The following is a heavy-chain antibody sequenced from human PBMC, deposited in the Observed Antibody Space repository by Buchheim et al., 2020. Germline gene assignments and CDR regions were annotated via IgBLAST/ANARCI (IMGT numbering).Heavy chain of an antibody. CDR2: IYDSGST. CDR3: AKLRFYDVLTGYSQVFYFDS. J-gene: IGHJ4*02. Sequence: QVQLQESGPGLVEPSETLSLTCTVSGGSISTSYWSWIRQPPGKGLEWIGYIYDSGSTNYNPSLKSRVTISVYTSKSQFSLELNYVTAADTAVYFCAKLRFYDVLTGYSQVFYFDSWGQGTL. CDR1: GGSISTSY. D-gene: IGHD3-9*01. V-gene: IGHV4-59*13.